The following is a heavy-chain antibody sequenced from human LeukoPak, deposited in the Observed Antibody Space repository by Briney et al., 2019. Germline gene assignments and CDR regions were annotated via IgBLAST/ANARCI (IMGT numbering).Heavy chain of an antibody. CDR2: IYHSGST. D-gene: IGHD1-26*01. J-gene: IGHJ4*02. CDR3: ARDDSGSYLLDY. CDR1: GGSISSSNW. V-gene: IGHV4-4*02. Sequence: SGTLSLTCAVSGGSISSSNWWSWVRQPPGKGLEWIGEIYHSGSTNYNPSLKSRVTISVDTSKNQFSLNLSSVTAADTAVYYCARDDSGSYLLDYWGQGTLVTVSS.